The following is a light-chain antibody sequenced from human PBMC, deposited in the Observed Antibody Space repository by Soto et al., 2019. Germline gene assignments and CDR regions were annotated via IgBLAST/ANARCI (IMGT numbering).Light chain of an antibody. CDR2: GAS. V-gene: IGKV3-20*01. CDR3: QQYGRP. CDR1: QSVSSSY. J-gene: IGKJ1*01. Sequence: EIVLTQSPGTLSLSPGERATLSCRASQSVSSSYLAWYQQKPGQAPRLLIYGASSRATGIPDRFSGNGSGTDFTLTISGLQSEDFAVYYCQQYGRPFGQGTKVDNK.